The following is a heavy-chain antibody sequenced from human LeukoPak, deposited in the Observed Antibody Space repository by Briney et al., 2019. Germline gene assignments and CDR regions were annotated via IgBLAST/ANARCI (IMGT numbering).Heavy chain of an antibody. J-gene: IGHJ2*01. V-gene: IGHV1-69*05. D-gene: IGHD1-26*01. CDR1: GGTFSSYA. CDR3: ARDVVGSYYSGYFDL. CDR2: IIPIFGTA. Sequence: SVKVSCKAPGGTFSSYAISWVRQAPGQGLEWMGGIIPIFGTANYAQKFQGRVTITTDESTSTAYMELSSLRSEDTAVYYCARDVVGSYYSGYFDLWGRGTLVTVPS.